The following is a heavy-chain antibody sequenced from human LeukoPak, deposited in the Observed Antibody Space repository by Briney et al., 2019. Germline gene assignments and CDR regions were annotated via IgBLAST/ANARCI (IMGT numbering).Heavy chain of an antibody. J-gene: IGHJ5*02. CDR1: GFTFSSYS. CDR3: ARGPKLGRRLIDWFDP. V-gene: IGHV3-21*01. Sequence: GGSLRLSCAASGFTFSSYSMNWVRQAPGKGLEWVSSISSSSSYIYYADSVKGRFTISRDNAKNSLYLQMNSLRAEDTAVYYCARGPKLGRRLIDWFDPWGQGTLVTVSS. CDR2: ISSSSSYI. D-gene: IGHD1-1*01.